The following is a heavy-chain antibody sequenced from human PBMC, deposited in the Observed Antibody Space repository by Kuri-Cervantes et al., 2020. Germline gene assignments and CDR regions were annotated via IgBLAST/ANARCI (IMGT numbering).Heavy chain of an antibody. J-gene: IGHJ4*02. V-gene: IGHV4-31*03. CDR3: ARTGNLAVAGNY. CDR1: GGSVSSGSYY. CDR2: IYYSGST. D-gene: IGHD6-19*01. Sequence: SETLSLTCTVSGGSVSSGSYYWSWIRQHPGKGLEWIGYIYYSGSTYYNPSLKSRVTISVDTSKNQFSLKLSSVTAADTAVYYCARTGNLAVAGNYWGQGTLVTVSS.